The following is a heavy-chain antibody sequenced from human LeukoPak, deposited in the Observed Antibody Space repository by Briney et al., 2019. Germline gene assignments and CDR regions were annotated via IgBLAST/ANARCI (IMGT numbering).Heavy chain of an antibody. CDR3: ARDLGQWLAAFDI. J-gene: IGHJ3*02. CDR1: GFTFSDYY. D-gene: IGHD6-19*01. V-gene: IGHV3-11*01. Sequence: GGSLRLSCAASGFTFSDYYMSWIRQAPGKGLEWVSYVSSSGSTIYYADSVKGRFTISRDNAKNSLYLQMNSLRAEDTAVYYCARDLGQWLAAFDIWGQGTMVTVSS. CDR2: VSSSGSTI.